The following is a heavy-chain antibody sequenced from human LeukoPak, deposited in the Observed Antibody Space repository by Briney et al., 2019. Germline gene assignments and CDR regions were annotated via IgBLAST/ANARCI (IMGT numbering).Heavy chain of an antibody. CDR1: GGSISDYY. D-gene: IGHD5-12*01. CDR2: IYYTGSA. J-gene: IGHJ4*02. CDR3: ARDGYSGNDGL. V-gene: IGHV4-59*01. Sequence: SETLSLTCSVSGGSISDYYWSWIRQPPGQGLEGIGYIYYTGSAKYNPSLKSRAPMSVDTSKNQFSLRLSPVTAADTAVYYCARDGYSGNDGLWGQGNLVTVSS.